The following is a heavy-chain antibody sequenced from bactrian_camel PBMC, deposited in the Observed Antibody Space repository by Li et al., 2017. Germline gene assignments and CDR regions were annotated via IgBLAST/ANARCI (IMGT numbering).Heavy chain of an antibody. V-gene: IGHV3-2*01. CDR3: AAGPGASQWFCSFADFSD. J-gene: IGHJ6*01. CDR2: IHTDGSST. Sequence: HVQLVESGGGLVQPGGSLRLSCAGYGFTFSSYYMSWVRQAPGKGLEWVCSIHTDGSSTYYIDSVKGRSRIYQAVDKNTVYLEMNGLTPEDTGMYYCAAGPGASQWFCSFADFSDWGRGTQVTVS. D-gene: IGHD3*01. CDR1: GFTFSSYY.